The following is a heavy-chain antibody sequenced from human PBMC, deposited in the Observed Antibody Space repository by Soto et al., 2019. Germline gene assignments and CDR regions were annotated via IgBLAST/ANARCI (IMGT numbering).Heavy chain of an antibody. D-gene: IGHD3-3*01. CDR1: GFTFSSYG. V-gene: IGHV3-33*06. Sequence: GGSLRLSCAASGFTFSSYGMHWVRQAPGKGLEWVAVIWYDGSNKYYADSVKGRFTISRDNSKNTLYLQMNSLRAEDTAVYYCAKDAGQYYDFWSGYYPYDYWGQGTLVTVSS. CDR3: AKDAGQYYDFWSGYYPYDY. J-gene: IGHJ4*02. CDR2: IWYDGSNK.